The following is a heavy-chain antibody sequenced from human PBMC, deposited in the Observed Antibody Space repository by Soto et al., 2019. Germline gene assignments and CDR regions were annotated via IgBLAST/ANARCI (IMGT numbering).Heavy chain of an antibody. CDR3: ARDRCYYEGLVPYPFYL. D-gene: IGHD3-22*01. V-gene: IGHV3-21*01. Sequence: GGSLRLSCAASGFTFSSYSMHWVRRAPGKGLEWVSSISSRSRSIYYADSQKGRFTISRDNTKNSLYLQMNNLRAEDTAVYYCARDRCYYEGLVPYPFYLWGQGTLVTVSS. J-gene: IGHJ5*02. CDR1: GFTFSSYS. CDR2: ISSRSRSI.